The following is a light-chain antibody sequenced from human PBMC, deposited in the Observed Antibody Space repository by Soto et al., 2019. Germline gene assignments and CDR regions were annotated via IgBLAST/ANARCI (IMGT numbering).Light chain of an antibody. CDR2: DTS. Sequence: EIVLTQSPATLSLSPGERATLSCRASQSVSSYLAWYQRKPGQAPRLLIYDTSNRATGIPARFSGSGSGTDFTLTISSLEPEDSAVYYCQQRSDWPLTFGGGTKVEIK. CDR1: QSVSSY. J-gene: IGKJ4*01. CDR3: QQRSDWPLT. V-gene: IGKV3-11*01.